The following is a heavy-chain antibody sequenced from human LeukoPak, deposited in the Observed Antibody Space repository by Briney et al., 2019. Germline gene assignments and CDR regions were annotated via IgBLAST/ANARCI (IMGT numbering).Heavy chain of an antibody. CDR2: ISSSGSTI. CDR1: GFTFSSYE. V-gene: IGHV3-48*03. CDR3: ARENYDYVFHAELGGWFDP. J-gene: IGHJ5*02. D-gene: IGHD3-16*01. Sequence: GGSLRLSCAASGFTFSSYEMNWVRQAPGKGLEWVSYISSSGSTIYYADSVKGRFTISRDNAKNSLYLQMNSLRAEDTAVYYCARENYDYVFHAELGGWFDPWGQGTLVTVSS.